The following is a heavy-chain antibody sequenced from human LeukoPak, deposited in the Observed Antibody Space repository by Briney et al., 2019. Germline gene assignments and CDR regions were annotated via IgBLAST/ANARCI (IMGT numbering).Heavy chain of an antibody. V-gene: IGHV5-51*01. CDR3: SRQGYSYGPTNWFDP. Sequence: VESLKISCKGSGYSFTSYWIGWVRQMPGKGLEWMGIICPGDSDTRYSPSFQGQVTISADKSISTAYLQWSSLKASDTAMYYCSRQGYSYGPTNWFDPWGQGTLVTVSS. J-gene: IGHJ5*02. D-gene: IGHD5-18*01. CDR1: GYSFTSYW. CDR2: ICPGDSDT.